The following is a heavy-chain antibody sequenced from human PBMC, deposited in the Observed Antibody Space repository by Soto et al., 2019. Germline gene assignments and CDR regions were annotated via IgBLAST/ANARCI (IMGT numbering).Heavy chain of an antibody. CDR1: GNTFASHG. V-gene: IGHV1-18*01. Sequence: QVQLVQSGPEVKKPGASVKVSCKASGNTFASHGFSWVRQAPGQGLEWMGWISGFNGQTNYALKFQGRVTLTTDTSTSTAYMALRSLSSDDTAVYFCARVDPRGVAVVRDYWVQGTLVTVSS. CDR2: ISGFNGQT. J-gene: IGHJ4*02. CDR3: ARVDPRGVAVVRDY. D-gene: IGHD3-10*01.